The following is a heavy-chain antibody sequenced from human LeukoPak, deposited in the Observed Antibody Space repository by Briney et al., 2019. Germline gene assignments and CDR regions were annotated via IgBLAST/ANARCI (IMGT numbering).Heavy chain of an antibody. CDR1: GFTFSSYA. Sequence: SGGSLRLSCAASGFTFSSYAMSWVRQAPGKGLEWVSAISCSGGSTYYADSVKGRFTISRDNSKNTLYLQMNSLRAEDTAVYYCAKDLYGSGHDRDYYYYYGMDVWGQGTTVTVSS. CDR2: ISCSGGST. J-gene: IGHJ6*02. CDR3: AKDLYGSGHDRDYYYYYGMDV. D-gene: IGHD6-19*01. V-gene: IGHV3-23*01.